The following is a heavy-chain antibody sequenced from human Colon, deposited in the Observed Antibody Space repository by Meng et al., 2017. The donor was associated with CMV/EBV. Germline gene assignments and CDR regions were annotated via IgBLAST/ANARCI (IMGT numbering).Heavy chain of an antibody. D-gene: IGHD6-19*01. CDR2: INTNTGNP. CDR1: YTCDSYA. J-gene: IGHJ4*02. V-gene: IGHV7-4-1*02. Sequence: YTCDSYAINWVRQAPGQRPEWMGWINTNTGNPTYAQDFAGRIVFSLDTSVSTAYLQISSLKAEDTAVYYCARDYDQRLVISYYFDYWGQGTLVTVSS. CDR3: ARDYDQRLVISYYFDY.